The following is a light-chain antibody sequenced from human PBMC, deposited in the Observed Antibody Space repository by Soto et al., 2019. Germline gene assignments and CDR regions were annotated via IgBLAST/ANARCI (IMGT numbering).Light chain of an antibody. V-gene: IGKV3-15*01. Sequence: ELLVTQSPATLSVAPGEKATLSCGASQSVSSNLAWYQQKPGQAPRLLIYGASTRATGIPARFSGSGSGTEFTLTISSLQSEDFAVYYCQQYNNWPPWTFAQGTKVDI. J-gene: IGKJ1*01. CDR3: QQYNNWPPWT. CDR2: GAS. CDR1: QSVSSN.